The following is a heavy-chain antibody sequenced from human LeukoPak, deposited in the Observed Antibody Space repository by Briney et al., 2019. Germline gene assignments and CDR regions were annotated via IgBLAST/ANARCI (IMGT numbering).Heavy chain of an antibody. J-gene: IGHJ4*02. Sequence: ASVKVSCKASGYTFTSYGISWVRQAPGQGLEWMGWISAYNGNTNYAQKLQGRVTMTTDTSTSTACMELRSLRSDDTAVYYCARAEMATTNDYWGQGTLVTVSS. D-gene: IGHD5-24*01. CDR1: GYTFTSYG. V-gene: IGHV1-18*01. CDR3: ARAEMATTNDY. CDR2: ISAYNGNT.